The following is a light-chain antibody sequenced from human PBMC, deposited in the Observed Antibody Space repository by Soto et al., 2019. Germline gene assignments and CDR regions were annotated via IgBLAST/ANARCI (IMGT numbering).Light chain of an antibody. CDR3: ATWDDSLSGPV. J-gene: IGLJ1*01. Sequence: QSALTQPPSASGTPGQRVTISCSGSSSSIGSNYVYWYQHLPGTAPKLLIFRNNERPSGVPDRFSGSKSGTSASLAISGLRSEDEADYYCATWDDSLSGPVFATGTKLTVL. CDR2: RNN. CDR1: SSSIGSNY. V-gene: IGLV1-47*01.